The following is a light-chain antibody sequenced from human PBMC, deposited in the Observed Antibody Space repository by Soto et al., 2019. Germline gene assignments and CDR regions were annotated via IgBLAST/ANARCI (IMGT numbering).Light chain of an antibody. CDR3: QQYDNLPFN. J-gene: IGKJ3*01. CDR1: QDISNY. Sequence: DIQMTQSPSSLSASVGDRVTITCQASQDISNYLNWYQQKPGKAPKLLIYDASNLETGGPSRFSGSGSGTDFTFTISSLQPEDIATYYCQQYDNLPFNFGHGTKVDIK. V-gene: IGKV1-33*01. CDR2: DAS.